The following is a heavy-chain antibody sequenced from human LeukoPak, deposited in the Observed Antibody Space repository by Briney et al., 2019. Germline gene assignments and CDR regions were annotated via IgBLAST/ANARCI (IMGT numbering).Heavy chain of an antibody. V-gene: IGHV1-69*13. J-gene: IGHJ3*02. CDR3: ARVGYDILTGYYRDAFDI. CDR2: IIPIFGTA. Sequence: GASVKVSCKASGYTFTSYGISWVRQAPGQGLEWMGGIIPIFGTANYAQKFQGRVTITADESTSTAYMELSSLRSEDTAVYYCARVGYDILTGYYRDAFDIWGQGTMVTVSS. CDR1: GYTFTSYG. D-gene: IGHD3-9*01.